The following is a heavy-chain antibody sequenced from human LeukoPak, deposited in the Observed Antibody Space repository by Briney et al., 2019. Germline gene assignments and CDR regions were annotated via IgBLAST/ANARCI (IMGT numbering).Heavy chain of an antibody. CDR1: GGTFSSYA. CDR2: IIPIFGTA. V-gene: IGHV1-69*05. Sequence: SVKVSCKASGGTFSSYAISWVRQAPGQGLEWMGGIIPIFGTANYAQKFQGRVTITTDESTSTAYMELSSLRSEDTAVYYCARDLRAEGWFGELYDRRGLLSWFDPWSQGTLVTVSS. D-gene: IGHD3-10*01. CDR3: ARDLRAEGWFGELYDRRGLLSWFDP. J-gene: IGHJ5*02.